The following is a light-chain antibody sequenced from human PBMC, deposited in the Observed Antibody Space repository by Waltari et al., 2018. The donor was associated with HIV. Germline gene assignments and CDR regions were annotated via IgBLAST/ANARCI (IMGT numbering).Light chain of an antibody. CDR2: GVA. V-gene: IGKV3-20*01. J-gene: IGKJ1*01. CDR3: QYLGT. Sequence: IVLTQSPGTLSLSPGDRATLSCRASQSLSSTYLAWYQQKPGHAPRLLIFGVASRATGIPDRFSGFGSGTYFTLTISRLEPEDSAVYYCQYLGTFGQGTKMEIK. CDR1: QSLSSTY.